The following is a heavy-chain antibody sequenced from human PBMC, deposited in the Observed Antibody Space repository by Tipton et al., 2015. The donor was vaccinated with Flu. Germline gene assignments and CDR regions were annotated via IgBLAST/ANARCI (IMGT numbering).Heavy chain of an antibody. Sequence: AASGFTFSGSAMHWVRQAPGKGLEWVGRIRSKANSYATAYAASVKGRFTISRDDSKNTAYLQMNSLKTEDTAVYYCTRRIPGYYYYGMDVWGQGTTVTVSS. J-gene: IGHJ6*02. V-gene: IGHV3-73*01. CDR2: IRSKANSYAT. CDR1: GFTFSGSA. CDR3: TRRIPGYYYYGMDV. D-gene: IGHD6-13*01.